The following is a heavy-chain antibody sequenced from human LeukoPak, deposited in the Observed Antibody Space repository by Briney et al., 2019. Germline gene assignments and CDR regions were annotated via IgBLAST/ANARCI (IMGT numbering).Heavy chain of an antibody. CDR3: ATEPSPVAGTL. CDR1: IDSFTNYY. Sequence: SETLSLTCAVYIDSFTNYYWNWIRQTPGKGLEWIGEVNDSGGTNINPSLRSRVILSVDTSKNQFSLKLISVTAADTAVYYCATEPSPVAGTLWGQGTLVTVSS. V-gene: IGHV4-34*01. J-gene: IGHJ4*02. CDR2: VNDSGGT. D-gene: IGHD6-19*01.